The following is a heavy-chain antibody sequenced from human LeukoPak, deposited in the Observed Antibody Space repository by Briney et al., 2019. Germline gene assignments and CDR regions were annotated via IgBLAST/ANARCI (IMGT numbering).Heavy chain of an antibody. J-gene: IGHJ4*02. CDR3: ARVPHGDYFDY. CDR2: VWYDGSKK. CDR1: GFTFSTYG. Sequence: GGSLRLSCAAPGFTFSTYGMHWVRQAPGKGLEWVAVVWYDGSKKYYVDSVKGRFTISRDNAKNTLYLQLNSLRADDTAVYYCARVPHGDYFDYWGRGTLVTVSS. V-gene: IGHV3-33*08. D-gene: IGHD4-17*01.